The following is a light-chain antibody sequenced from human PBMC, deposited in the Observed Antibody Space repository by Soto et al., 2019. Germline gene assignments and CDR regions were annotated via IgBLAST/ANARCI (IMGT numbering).Light chain of an antibody. J-gene: IGKJ1*01. V-gene: IGKV1-5*01. CDR1: QSISSW. CDR3: QQYNSYWT. CDR2: DAS. Sequence: ITQSPSALSASVENRVTITCRASQSISSWLAWYQQKPGKAPKLLIYDASSLESGVPSRFSGSGSGTEFTLTISSLQPDDFATYYCQQYNSYWTFGQGTKVDI.